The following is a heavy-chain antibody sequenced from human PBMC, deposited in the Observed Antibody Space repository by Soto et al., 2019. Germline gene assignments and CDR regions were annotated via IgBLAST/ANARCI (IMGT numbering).Heavy chain of an antibody. Sequence: ASVKVSCKASGGTFSSNGINWVRQAPGQGLEWMGGIIPVFGTATTKYAQRFQGRVTITADESTSTAYLELSSLRFEDTAVFYCARERGGYTSSRAFDSWGQGTLVTVSS. CDR1: GGTFSSNG. V-gene: IGHV1-69*13. CDR3: ARERGGYTSSRAFDS. D-gene: IGHD6-13*01. CDR2: IIPVFGTATT. J-gene: IGHJ4*02.